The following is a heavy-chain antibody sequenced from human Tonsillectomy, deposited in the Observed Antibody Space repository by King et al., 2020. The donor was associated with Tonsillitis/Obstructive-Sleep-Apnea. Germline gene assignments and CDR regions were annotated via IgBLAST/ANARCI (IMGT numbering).Heavy chain of an antibody. J-gene: IGHJ2*01. CDR2: IWYYGSNK. Sequence: VQLVESGGCVVQPGRSLRLSCSASGFTFSSSGLNWVRQAPGKGLVWGAGIWYYGSNKYYAYSVKGLVTISRDNSKNTLYLQMNSLSAEDTAVYYCAMMREYHCTSISCYVDSDWHFDLWGRGTLVTVSS. D-gene: IGHD2-2*01. CDR1: GFTFSSSG. CDR3: AMMREYHCTSISCYVDSDWHFDL. V-gene: IGHV3-33*01.